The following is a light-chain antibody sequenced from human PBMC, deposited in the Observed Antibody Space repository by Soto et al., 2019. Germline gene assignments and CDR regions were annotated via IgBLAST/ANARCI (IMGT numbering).Light chain of an antibody. Sequence: DIVMRQSPDSLAAPLGERATINCKSSQSVFSRANGMNYIAWYQQKPGQPPKLLIYWASTREAGVPDRFRGSGSQTDFTLTISNLQAEPVAAYYCQHYLETPLTLGGGTKVDIK. J-gene: IGKJ4*01. V-gene: IGKV4-1*01. CDR1: QSVFSRANGMNY. CDR3: QHYLETPLT. CDR2: WAS.